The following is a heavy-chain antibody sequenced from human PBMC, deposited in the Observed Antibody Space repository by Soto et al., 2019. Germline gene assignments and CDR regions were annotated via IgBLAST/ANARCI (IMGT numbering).Heavy chain of an antibody. J-gene: IGHJ4*02. CDR3: ARVYTWDWGSRGYFDY. CDR2: IIPIFGTA. D-gene: IGHD7-27*01. V-gene: IGHV1-69*06. Sequence: QVQLVQSGAEVKKPGSSVKVSCKASGGTFSSYAISWVRQAPGQGLEWMGGIIPIFGTANYAQKFQGRVTITADKSTSTAYMELSSLRSEYTAVYYCARVYTWDWGSRGYFDYWGQGTLVTVSS. CDR1: GGTFSSYA.